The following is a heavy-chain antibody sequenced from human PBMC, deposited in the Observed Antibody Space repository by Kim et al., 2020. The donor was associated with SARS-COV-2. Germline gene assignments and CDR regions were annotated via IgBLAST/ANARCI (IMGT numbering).Heavy chain of an antibody. CDR2: T. J-gene: IGHJ4*02. V-gene: IGHV4-4*02. Sequence: TNHNPSLKSRVTISVDKSKNQFSQKLSSVTAADTAVYYCATAAVGAWVDYWGQGTLVTVSS. CDR3: ATAAVGAWVDY. D-gene: IGHD1-26*01.